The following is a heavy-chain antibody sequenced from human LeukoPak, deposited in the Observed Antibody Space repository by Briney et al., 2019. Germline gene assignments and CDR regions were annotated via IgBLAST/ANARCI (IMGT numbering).Heavy chain of an antibody. D-gene: IGHD3-16*01. V-gene: IGHV4-34*01. CDR3: ARGLTLGGDDY. J-gene: IGHJ4*02. CDR2: INHSGST. CDR1: GGSFSGYY. Sequence: SGTLSLTCAVYGGSFSGYYWSWIRQPPGKGLEWIGEINHSGSTNYNPSLKSRVTISVDTSKNQFSPKLSSVTAADTAVYYCARGLTLGGDDYWGQGTLVTVSS.